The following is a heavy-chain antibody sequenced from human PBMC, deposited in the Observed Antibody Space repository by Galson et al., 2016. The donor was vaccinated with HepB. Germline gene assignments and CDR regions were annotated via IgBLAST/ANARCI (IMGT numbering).Heavy chain of an antibody. CDR2: IDWDEDK. CDR1: GFSLSTSGMC. CDR3: ARMKNYYYGMDV. Sequence: PALVKPTQTLTLTCTFSGFSLSTSGMCVSWIRQPPGKALEWLALIDWDEDKYYSTSLKTRLTISKDTSKNQVVLTMTSMDPVDTATYYCARMKNYYYGMDVWGQGTTVTVSS. V-gene: IGHV2-70*01. J-gene: IGHJ6*02.